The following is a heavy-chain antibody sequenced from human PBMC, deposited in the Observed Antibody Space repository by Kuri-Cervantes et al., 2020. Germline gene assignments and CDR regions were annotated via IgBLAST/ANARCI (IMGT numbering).Heavy chain of an antibody. D-gene: IGHD1-26*01. CDR2: IYWDDDK. V-gene: IGHV2-5*02. Sequence: SCPTLGKPTQTLTLTCTFSGFSPSTSGVGVGLIRQPPGKALEWLALIYWDDDKRYSTSLKSRLTITKDTSKNQVVLTMTNMDPVDTATYYCARELVPDAFDIWGQGTMVTVSS. J-gene: IGHJ3*02. CDR3: ARELVPDAFDI. CDR1: GFSPSTSGVG.